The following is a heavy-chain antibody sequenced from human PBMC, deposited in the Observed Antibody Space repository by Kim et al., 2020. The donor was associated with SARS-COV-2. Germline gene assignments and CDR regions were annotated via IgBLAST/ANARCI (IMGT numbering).Heavy chain of an antibody. J-gene: IGHJ6*02. V-gene: IGHV3-48*03. CDR3: ARDTESSSWYGYSYGMDV. D-gene: IGHD6-13*01. Sequence: KRRFAISRDNAKNSVSLQMNSLRAEDTAVYYCARDTESSSWYGYSYGMDVWGQGTTVTVSS.